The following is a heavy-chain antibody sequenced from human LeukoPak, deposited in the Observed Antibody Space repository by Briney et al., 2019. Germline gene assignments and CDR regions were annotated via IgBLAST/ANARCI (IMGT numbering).Heavy chain of an antibody. CDR3: ARARRLAAASY. Sequence: ASVRVSCKESVYTCTRYYINWVRQTTGQGLAWIGWMNPNSGNTGYAQKFQGRVTMTRNTSISTAYMELSSLRSEDTAVYYCARARRLAAASYWGQGTLVTVSS. D-gene: IGHD6-13*01. CDR2: MNPNSGNT. V-gene: IGHV1-8*01. J-gene: IGHJ4*02. CDR1: VYTCTRYY.